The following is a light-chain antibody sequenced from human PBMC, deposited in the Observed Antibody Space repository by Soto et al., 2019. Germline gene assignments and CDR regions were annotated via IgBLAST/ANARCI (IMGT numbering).Light chain of an antibody. V-gene: IGKV1-39*01. CDR2: AAS. Sequence: DIQMTQSPFSLSASLGDRVTITCRASQSISDYLNWYQQKPGTGPKLLIFAASSLQVGVPSRFSGNGYGTEFTLTISSLEPEDLAAYFCQQSHSDPFTFGPGTTVDIK. CDR3: QQSHSDPFT. CDR1: QSISDY. J-gene: IGKJ3*01.